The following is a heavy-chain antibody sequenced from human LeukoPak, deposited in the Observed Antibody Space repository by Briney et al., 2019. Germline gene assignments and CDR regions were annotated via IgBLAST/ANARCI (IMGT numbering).Heavy chain of an antibody. J-gene: IGHJ6*02. D-gene: IGHD2-2*01. Sequence: GRSLRLSCAASGFTFSSYGMHWVRQAPGKGLEWVAVISYDGSNKYYADSVKGRFTISRDNSKNTLYLQMNSLRAEDTAVYYCAREPADSYGMDVWGQGTTVTVSS. V-gene: IGHV3-30*03. CDR1: GFTFSSYG. CDR2: ISYDGSNK. CDR3: AREPADSYGMDV.